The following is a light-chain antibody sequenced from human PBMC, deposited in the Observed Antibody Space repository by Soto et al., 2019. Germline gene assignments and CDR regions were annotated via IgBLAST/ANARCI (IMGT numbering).Light chain of an antibody. CDR2: QTS. Sequence: EICLTQSPATLSSFPGDIVTLSCMASQYINTRLAWYQHRPGQAPRLLIYQTSIRAAGIPARFSASGTGTDFTLTISDVQPEDFAVYYCHQRQSWPRTFGQGTKVDIK. CDR1: QYINTR. CDR3: HQRQSWPRT. V-gene: IGKV3-11*01. J-gene: IGKJ1*01.